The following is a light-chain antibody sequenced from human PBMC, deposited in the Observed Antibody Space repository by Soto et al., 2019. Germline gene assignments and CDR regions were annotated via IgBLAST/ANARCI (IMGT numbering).Light chain of an antibody. CDR2: LGS. J-gene: IGKJ2*01. CDR3: MQRLRPPYT. CDR1: QSLLHSNGYNY. Sequence: VMTQSPLSLPVTPGEPASISCRSSQSLLHSNGYNYLDWYLQRPGQSPQLLIQLGSNRAPGVPDRFSGSGSGTDFTLKISRVEAEDVGIYYCMQRLRPPYTFGQGTKLEIK. V-gene: IGKV2-28*01.